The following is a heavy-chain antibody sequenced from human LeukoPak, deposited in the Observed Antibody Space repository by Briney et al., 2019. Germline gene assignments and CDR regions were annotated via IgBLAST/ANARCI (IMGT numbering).Heavy chain of an antibody. J-gene: IGHJ5*02. CDR3: AKCSETGTTRWFDP. Sequence: VASVKVSCKASGYTFTSYDINWVRQATGQGLEWMGWMNPNSGNTGYAQKFQGRVTMTRDTSTSTVYMELSSLRSDDTAVYYCAKCSETGTTRWFDPWGQGTLVTVSS. CDR1: GYTFTSYD. V-gene: IGHV1-8*01. D-gene: IGHD1-7*01. CDR2: MNPNSGNT.